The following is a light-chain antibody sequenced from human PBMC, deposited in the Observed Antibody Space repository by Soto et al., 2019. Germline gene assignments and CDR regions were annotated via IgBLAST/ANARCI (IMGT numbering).Light chain of an antibody. V-gene: IGKV3-20*01. CDR1: QSVSTIY. CDR3: QQYGSSALT. J-gene: IGKJ4*01. Sequence: EIVLTQSPGTLSFSPGERATLSCRASQSVSTIYLAWYQQKPGQAPRLLIYGASTRPTGIPDTFSGSGSGTAFTLTISRLEPEDFAVYYCQQYGSSALTFGGGTKVEIK. CDR2: GAS.